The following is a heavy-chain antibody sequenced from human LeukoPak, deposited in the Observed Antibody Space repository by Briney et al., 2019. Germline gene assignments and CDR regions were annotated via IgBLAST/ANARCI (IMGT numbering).Heavy chain of an antibody. D-gene: IGHD1-1*01. J-gene: IGHJ4*02. CDR3: AVAPLRQPWVDF. Sequence: GESLKISCKGSGYKFTSYWVGWVRQMPGKGLEWMGIIYPGDSDTRYSPSFQGQVTISADKSISTAYLQWSSLKASDSAMFYCAVAPLRQPWVDFWGQGTLVTVSS. CDR1: GYKFTSYW. CDR2: IYPGDSDT. V-gene: IGHV5-51*01.